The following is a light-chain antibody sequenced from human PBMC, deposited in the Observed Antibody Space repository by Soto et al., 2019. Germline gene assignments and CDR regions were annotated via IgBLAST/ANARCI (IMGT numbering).Light chain of an antibody. V-gene: IGKV1-5*03. J-gene: IGKJ1*01. Sequence: DIQKTQSPSTLSASVGDRVTITCRASQSINNWLAWYQQKPGKAPKLLIYRASSLENGVPSRFSGRGSGTEFIFTITSLQPDDFATYYCQQYSSASTFGQGTKVEI. CDR2: RAS. CDR3: QQYSSAST. CDR1: QSINNW.